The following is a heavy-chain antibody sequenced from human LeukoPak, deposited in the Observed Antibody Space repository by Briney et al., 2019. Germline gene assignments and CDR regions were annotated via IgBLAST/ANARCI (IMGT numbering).Heavy chain of an antibody. CDR3: ASSRTRYYFDY. CDR2: INSDGSST. V-gene: IGHV3-74*01. J-gene: IGHJ4*02. CDR1: GFTFSSYW. Sequence: GGSLRLSCAAYGFTFSSYWMHWVRQAPGKGLVWVSRINSDGSSTSYADSVKGRFTISRDNAKNTLYLQMNSLRAEDTAVYYCASSRTRYYFDYWGQGTLVTVSS.